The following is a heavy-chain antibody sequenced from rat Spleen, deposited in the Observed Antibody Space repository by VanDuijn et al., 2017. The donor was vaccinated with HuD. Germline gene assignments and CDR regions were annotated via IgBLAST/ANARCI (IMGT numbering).Heavy chain of an antibody. D-gene: IGHD1-6*01. CDR3: ARRHYGYTDYFDY. V-gene: IGHV5-29*01. CDR1: GFTFSNYG. J-gene: IGHJ2*01. Sequence: EVQLVESGGGLVQPGRSLKLSCAVSGFTFSNYGMAWVRQAPTKGLEWVATLSYDGITTYYQDSVKGRFTISSENAKSTLYLEMDSLRSEDTATYYCARRHYGYTDYFDYWGQGVMVTVSS. CDR2: LSYDGITT.